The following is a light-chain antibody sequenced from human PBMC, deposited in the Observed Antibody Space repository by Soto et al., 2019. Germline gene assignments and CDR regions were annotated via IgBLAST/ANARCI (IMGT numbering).Light chain of an antibody. CDR3: QYYGASPLYT. V-gene: IGKV3-20*01. CDR2: GAS. J-gene: IGKJ2*01. Sequence: EMVVTQSPGTLSLSPGKRATLSCRASQRVTSVHLAWYQQRPGQAPRLLIYGASNRATGVTERFTGSASGKDFNLTISRLGPEDSATYYCQYYGASPLYTFGRGTKLEI. CDR1: QRVTSVH.